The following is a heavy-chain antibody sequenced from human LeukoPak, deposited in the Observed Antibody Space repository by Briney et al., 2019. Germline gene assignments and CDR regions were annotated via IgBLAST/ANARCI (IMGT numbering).Heavy chain of an antibody. V-gene: IGHV1-69*13. CDR1: GGTFSSDA. J-gene: IGHJ3*02. CDR2: IIPIFGTA. CDR3: ARPSNPSQITMIALDAFDI. Sequence: ASVKVSCKASGGTFSSDAISWVRQAPGQGLEWMGGIIPIFGTANYAQKFQGRVTITADESTSTAYMDLSSLRSEDTAVYYCARPSNPSQITMIALDAFDIWGQGTMVTVSS. D-gene: IGHD3-22*01.